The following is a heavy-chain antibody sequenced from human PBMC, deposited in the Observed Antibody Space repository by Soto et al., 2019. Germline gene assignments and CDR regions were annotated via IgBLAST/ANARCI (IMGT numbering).Heavy chain of an antibody. V-gene: IGHV4-38-2*01. CDR1: GYSISSDYY. Sequence: PSETLSLTCAVSGYSISSDYYWGWIRQPPGKGLEWIGAIYHSRSTYYNPSLRSRVTISADTSKNQFSLNLSSVTAADTAVYFCAREASTLDWYFDLWGRGTLVTVSS. CDR3: AREASTLDWYFDL. J-gene: IGHJ2*01. D-gene: IGHD2-2*01. CDR2: IYHSRST.